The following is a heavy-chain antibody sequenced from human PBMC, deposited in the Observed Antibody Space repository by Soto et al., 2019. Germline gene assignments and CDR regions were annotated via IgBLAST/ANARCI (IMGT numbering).Heavy chain of an antibody. D-gene: IGHD3-22*01. V-gene: IGHV3-33*01. J-gene: IGHJ5*02. CDR1: GFAFSSYG. CDR3: ARERSLTYYYDSSGYFNWFDP. CDR2: IWYDGSNK. Sequence: PGGSLRLSCAASGFAFSSYGMHWVRQAPGKGLEWVAVIWYDGSNKYYADSVKGRFTISRDNSKNTLYLQMNSLRAEDTAVYYCARERSLTYYYDSSGYFNWFDPWGQGTLVTVS.